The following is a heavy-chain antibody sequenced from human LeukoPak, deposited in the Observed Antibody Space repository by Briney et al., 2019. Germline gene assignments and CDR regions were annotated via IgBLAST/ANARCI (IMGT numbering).Heavy chain of an antibody. Sequence: GASVKVSCKASGYTFTSYDINWVRQATGQGLEWMGWMNPNSGNSGYAQKFQGRVTMTRNTSISTAYMELSSLRSEDTAVYYCARGCFNFGGDCYSDYWGQGTLVTVSS. D-gene: IGHD2-21*02. CDR3: ARGCFNFGGDCYSDY. V-gene: IGHV1-8*01. J-gene: IGHJ4*02. CDR1: GYTFTSYD. CDR2: MNPNSGNS.